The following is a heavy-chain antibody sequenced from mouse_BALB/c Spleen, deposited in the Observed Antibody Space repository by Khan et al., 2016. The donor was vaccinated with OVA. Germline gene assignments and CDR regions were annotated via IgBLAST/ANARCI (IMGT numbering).Heavy chain of an antibody. CDR3: ARDYWVAY. J-gene: IGHJ3*01. CDR1: GFTFSNYA. V-gene: IGHV5-6-5*01. Sequence: EVQLQESGGGLVKPGGSLKLSCAASGFTFSNYAMSWVRQSPEKRLEWVASISSGDSTYYPDSVKGRFTISRDNARNILYLQMSSLRSEDTAMYYCARDYWVAYWGQGTLVTVSA. CDR2: ISSGDST.